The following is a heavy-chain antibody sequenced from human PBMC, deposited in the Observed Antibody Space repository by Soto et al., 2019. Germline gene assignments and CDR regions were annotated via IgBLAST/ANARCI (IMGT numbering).Heavy chain of an antibody. CDR2: VSANSGNT. CDR1: GYSLTNYA. V-gene: IGHV1-18*04. D-gene: IGHD2-15*01. Sequence: QVQLVQSGAEVKKPGASVKVSCKASGYSLTNYAFSWVRQAPGQGLEWMGWVSANSGNTNYPQKFQGRVTMTTDTSTNTAYMELRSLRSDDTAVYYCARDAESWLSGGYYFDYWGQGTLVTVSS. CDR3: ARDAESWLSGGYYFDY. J-gene: IGHJ4*02.